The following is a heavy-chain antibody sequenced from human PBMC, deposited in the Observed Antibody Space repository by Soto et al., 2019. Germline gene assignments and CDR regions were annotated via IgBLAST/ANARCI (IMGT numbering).Heavy chain of an antibody. D-gene: IGHD3-10*01. J-gene: IGHJ4*02. CDR3: AREIRYYGSGSYYNFDY. CDR1: GYTFTGYY. Sequence: ASVKVSCKASGYTFTGYYMHWVRQAPGQGLEWMGWINPNSGGTNYAQKFQGWVTMTRDTSISTAYMELSRLRSDDTAVYYCAREIRYYGSGSYYNFDYWGQGTLVTVSS. CDR2: INPNSGGT. V-gene: IGHV1-2*04.